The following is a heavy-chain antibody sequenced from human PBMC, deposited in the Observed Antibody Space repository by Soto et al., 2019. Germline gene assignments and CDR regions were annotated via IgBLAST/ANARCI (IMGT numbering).Heavy chain of an antibody. J-gene: IGHJ4*02. CDR3: AKDWDYRGDLDY. D-gene: IGHD3-10*01. V-gene: IGHV3-30*18. CDR1: GFTFTKYG. Sequence: QVQLVESGGGVVQPGTSLRLSCAASGFTFTKYGMHWVRQAGRKGLEWEATISNDGSKKYNAVCVKGRFTISRDNSKNLLYLPMNSLRPEDRAVYYCAKDWDYRGDLDYWGQGTLVTVSS. CDR2: ISNDGSKK.